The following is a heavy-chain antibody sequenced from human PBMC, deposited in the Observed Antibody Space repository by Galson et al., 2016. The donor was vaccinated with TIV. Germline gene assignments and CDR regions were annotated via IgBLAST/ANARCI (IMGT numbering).Heavy chain of an antibody. CDR3: ARDSNWNDGGFDP. CDR1: GYKFSDYH. Sequence: VKVSCKVSGYKFSDYHMHWVQQAPGKGLEWLGRVDPEDDETIYSEKFQGRITITADTSTDTVYLEVGSLRSEDTAIYYCARDSNWNDGGFDPWGQGSLVTVSS. CDR2: VDPEDDET. D-gene: IGHD1-20*01. J-gene: IGHJ5*02. V-gene: IGHV1-69-2*01.